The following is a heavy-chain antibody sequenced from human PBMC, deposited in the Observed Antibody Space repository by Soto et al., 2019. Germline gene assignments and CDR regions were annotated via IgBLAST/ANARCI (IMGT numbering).Heavy chain of an antibody. Sequence: EVQLLESGAGLVQPGGSLRLSCAASGFTFSSYAMSWVRQAPGKGLEWVSGISTSGDSTYYADSVKGRFTISRDNSKDTLYLQMNSLRAGDTAVYYCAINSRYCSSTSCYADWGQGPLVTVSS. CDR2: ISTSGDST. CDR3: AINSRYCSSTSCYAD. V-gene: IGHV3-23*01. D-gene: IGHD2-2*01. J-gene: IGHJ4*02. CDR1: GFTFSSYA.